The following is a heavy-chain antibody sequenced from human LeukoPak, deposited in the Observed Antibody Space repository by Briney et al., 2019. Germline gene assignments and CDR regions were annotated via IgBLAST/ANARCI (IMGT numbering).Heavy chain of an antibody. D-gene: IGHD2-21*02. Sequence: PSETLSLTCTVSGYSISSGYYWAWIRQPPGKGLEWIGTIYHSGSTYYNPSLKSRVTISVDTSKNQFSLKLSSVTAADTAVYYCARVPARRVVTTPTYFDLWGQGTLVTVSS. CDR3: ARVPARRVVTTPTYFDL. CDR1: GYSISSGYY. V-gene: IGHV4-38-2*02. J-gene: IGHJ4*02. CDR2: IYHSGST.